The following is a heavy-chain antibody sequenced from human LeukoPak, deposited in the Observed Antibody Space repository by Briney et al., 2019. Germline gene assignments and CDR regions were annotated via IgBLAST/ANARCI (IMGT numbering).Heavy chain of an antibody. J-gene: IGHJ4*02. CDR1: GFAFDNNA. CDR2: ISNTVGGRT. V-gene: IGHV3-23*01. CDR3: AKESPYYSGRDYYSDY. D-gene: IGHD3-10*01. Sequence: PGGSLRLSCIASGFAFDNNAMSWVRQAPGKGLEWVSAISNTVGGRTYYTDSVRGRFTISRDDSKNTLYLQMNSLRAEDTALYYCAKESPYYSGRDYYSDYWGPGTLVTVSS.